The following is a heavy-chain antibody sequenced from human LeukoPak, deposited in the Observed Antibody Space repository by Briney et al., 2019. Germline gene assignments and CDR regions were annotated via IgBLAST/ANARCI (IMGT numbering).Heavy chain of an antibody. CDR1: GFTFSSYG. D-gene: IGHD5/OR15-5a*01. CDR2: ISYDGSNK. V-gene: IGHV3-30*18. J-gene: IGHJ4*02. Sequence: GRSLRLSCAASGFTFSSYGMHWVRQAPGKGLEWVAVISYDGSNKYYADSVKGRFTISRDNSKNMLYLQMNSLRAEDTAVYYCAKGSSLGDYWGQGTLVTVSS. CDR3: AKGSSLGDY.